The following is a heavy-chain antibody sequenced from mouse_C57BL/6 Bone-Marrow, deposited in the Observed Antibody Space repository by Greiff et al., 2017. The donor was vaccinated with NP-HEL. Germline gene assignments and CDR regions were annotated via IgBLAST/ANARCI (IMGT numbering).Heavy chain of an antibody. CDR2: IYPGDGDT. CDR1: GYAFSSSW. J-gene: IGHJ2*01. CDR3: AREAAQATDFDD. D-gene: IGHD3-2*02. Sequence: QVQLKQSGPELVKPGASVKISCKASGYAFSSSWMNWVKQRPGKGLEWIGRIYPGDGDTNYNGKFQGKATLTADKSSSTAYMQLSSLTSEDSAVYFGAREAAQATDFDDWGQGTTLTVSS. V-gene: IGHV1-82*01.